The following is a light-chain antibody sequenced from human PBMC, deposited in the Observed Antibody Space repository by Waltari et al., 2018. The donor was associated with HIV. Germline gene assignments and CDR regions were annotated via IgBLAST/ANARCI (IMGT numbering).Light chain of an antibody. V-gene: IGLV4-69*01. CDR2: LNSDGSH. CDR1: SGLCHYA. J-gene: IGLJ3*02. CDR3: QTWDTGIQV. Sequence: QLVLTQSPSVSASLGASVKLTCTLSSGLCHYAIAWHQQQPKKGPRYLMKLNSDGSHNKGDGIPDRFSGSSSGAQRYHTISSLQSDDEADYYCQTWDTGIQVFGGGTKLTVL.